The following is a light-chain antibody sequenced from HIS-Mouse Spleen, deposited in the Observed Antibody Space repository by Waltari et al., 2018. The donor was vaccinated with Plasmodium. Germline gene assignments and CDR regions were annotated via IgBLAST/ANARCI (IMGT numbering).Light chain of an antibody. Sequence: SYELTQPPSVSVSPGQTASITCSGDKLGDKHDCWYQQKPGPYPVLVIYQDSKRPSGIPERFSGSNSGNTATLTISGTQAMDEADYYCQAWDSSTAVVFGGGTKLTVL. CDR3: QAWDSSTAVV. V-gene: IGLV3-1*01. CDR2: QDS. CDR1: KLGDKH. J-gene: IGLJ2*01.